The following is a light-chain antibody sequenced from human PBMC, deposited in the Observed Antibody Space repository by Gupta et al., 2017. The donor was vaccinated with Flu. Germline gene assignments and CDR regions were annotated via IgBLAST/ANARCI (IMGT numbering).Light chain of an antibody. J-gene: IGKJ5*01. V-gene: IGKV2-28*01. CDR1: QSPLHTTCNHY. Sequence: LVTQSTLSLSVTPGGPPSLSCRSSQSPLHTTCNHYLVLYVQPPGWSPQLLICLCSNRASGVPDRMSGSGSGTECTLKINKVEAEDVGIYYGRQSVQLPLTFGEGTLLEIK. CDR2: LCS. CDR3: RQSVQLPLT.